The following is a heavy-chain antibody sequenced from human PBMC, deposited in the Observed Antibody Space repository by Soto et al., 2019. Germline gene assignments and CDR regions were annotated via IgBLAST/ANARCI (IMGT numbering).Heavy chain of an antibody. D-gene: IGHD4-17*01. Sequence: ETLSLTCTVSGGSISSYYWIWIRQPPGKGLEWIGYISYSGSTNYNPSLKSRPTISVDTSKNQFSLKLRSVTAADTAVYYCARASPYGDYALDYWGQGTLVTVSS. CDR1: GGSISSYY. CDR2: ISYSGST. V-gene: IGHV4-59*01. CDR3: ARASPYGDYALDY. J-gene: IGHJ4*02.